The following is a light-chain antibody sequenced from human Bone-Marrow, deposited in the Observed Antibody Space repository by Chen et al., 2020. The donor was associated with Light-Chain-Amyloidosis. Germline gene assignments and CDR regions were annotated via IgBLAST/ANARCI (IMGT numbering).Light chain of an antibody. V-gene: IGKV1-9*01. CDR3: QQVHGYPRT. Sequence: DLQLTQSPYSLSASVGDTVTITCRASQVIGRSLAWFQLKPGKAPQLLIVGGSHLETHVPQRFSGSRDGSDFTLTLSGLQPEDFATYYCQQVHGYPRTFGQGTRV. CDR1: QVIGRS. CDR2: GGS. J-gene: IGKJ1*01.